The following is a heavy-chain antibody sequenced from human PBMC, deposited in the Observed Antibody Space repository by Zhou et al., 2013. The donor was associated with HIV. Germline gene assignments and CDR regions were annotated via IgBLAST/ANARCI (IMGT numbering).Heavy chain of an antibody. CDR3: ARDRSGWTYFDY. D-gene: IGHD6-19*01. CDR1: GGTFSSYA. CDR2: IIPMFGSA. Sequence: QVQLVQSGAEVKKPGSSVKVSCKASGGTFSSYAISWVRQAPGHGLEWMGGIIPMFGSANYAQKFQGRLTITTDESTSTAYMELSSLRSDDTAVYYCARDRSGWTYFDYWGQGTLVTVSS. V-gene: IGHV1-69*05. J-gene: IGHJ4*02.